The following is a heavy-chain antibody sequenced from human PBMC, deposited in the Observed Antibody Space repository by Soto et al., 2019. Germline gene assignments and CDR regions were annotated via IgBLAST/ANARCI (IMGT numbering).Heavy chain of an antibody. Sequence: PSETLSLTCAVSGGSISSSNWWSWVRQPPGKGLEWIGEIYHSGSTNYNPSLKSRVTISVDKSKNQFSLKLSSVTAADTAVYYCASRQIAQLWPRGHYYGMDVWGQGTTVTVSS. J-gene: IGHJ6*02. CDR2: IYHSGST. CDR3: ASRQIAQLWPRGHYYGMDV. CDR1: GGSISSSNW. D-gene: IGHD5-18*01. V-gene: IGHV4-4*02.